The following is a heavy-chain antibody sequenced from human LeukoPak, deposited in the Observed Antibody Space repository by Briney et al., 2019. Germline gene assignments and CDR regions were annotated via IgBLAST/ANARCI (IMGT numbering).Heavy chain of an antibody. Sequence: PSQTLSLTCTVSGGSISSGSYYWSWIRQPAGKGLEWIGRMYTSGNTNYNPSLKSRVTISVDASKNQFSLKLSSVTAADTAVYYCARGGRSSGWWDFDPWGQGTLVTVSS. CDR3: ARGGRSSGWWDFDP. CDR1: GGSISSGSYY. V-gene: IGHV4-61*02. J-gene: IGHJ5*02. CDR2: MYTSGNT. D-gene: IGHD6-19*01.